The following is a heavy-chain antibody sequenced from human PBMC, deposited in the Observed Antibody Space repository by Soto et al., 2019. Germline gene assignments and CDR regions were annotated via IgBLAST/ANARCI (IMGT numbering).Heavy chain of an antibody. CDR3: AKGLVNREIDY. CDR2: ISGSGAGT. J-gene: IGHJ4*02. D-gene: IGHD1-26*01. Sequence: EVQLLESGGGLVQPGGSLRLSCTASGFTFSNYAMSWVRQAPGKGLEWVSAISGSGAGTSYVDSVKGRFTISRDNSKNTLYLQMNSLRAEDTAVYYCAKGLVNREIDYWGQGTLVTVSS. V-gene: IGHV3-23*01. CDR1: GFTFSNYA.